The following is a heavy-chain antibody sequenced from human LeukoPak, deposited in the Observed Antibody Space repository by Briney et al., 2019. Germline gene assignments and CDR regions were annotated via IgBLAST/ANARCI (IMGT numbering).Heavy chain of an antibody. D-gene: IGHD1-1*01. CDR3: ANWGAGTKGLY. CDR2: ISGSSGNT. J-gene: IGHJ4*02. V-gene: IGHV3-23*01. CDR1: GLTFSDHA. Sequence: GGSLRLSCAASGLTFSDHAMGWVRQAPGKGLEWVSSISGSSGNTYYADSVKGRCSISRDNSKNTVFLQINRLRAEDTAIYYCANWGAGTKGLYWGQGTLVTVSS.